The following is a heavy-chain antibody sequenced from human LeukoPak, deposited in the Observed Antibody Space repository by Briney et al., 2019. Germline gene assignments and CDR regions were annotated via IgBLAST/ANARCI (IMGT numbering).Heavy chain of an antibody. CDR1: GYTFTGYY. CDR2: INPNSGGT. D-gene: IGHD2-2*01. V-gene: IGHV1-2*02. Sequence: ASVKVSCKASGYTFTGYYMHWVRQAPGQGLEWMGWINPNSGGTNYAQKFQGRVTMTRDTSISTAYMELSRLRSDDTAVYYCARVGGCSSTSCWRPYYYYYMDVWGKGTTVTVSS. J-gene: IGHJ6*03. CDR3: ARVGGCSSTSCWRPYYYYYMDV.